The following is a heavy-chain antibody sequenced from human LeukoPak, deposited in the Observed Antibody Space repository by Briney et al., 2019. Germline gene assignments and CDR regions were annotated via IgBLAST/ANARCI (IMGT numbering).Heavy chain of an antibody. D-gene: IGHD3-3*02. Sequence: PGGSLRLSCAASGFTFSSYGMHWVRQAPGKGLEWVAFIRYDGSNKYYADSVKGRFTISRDNAKNSLYLQMNSLRAEDTSVYYCARDSNNYYYYMDVWGKGTTVTVSS. J-gene: IGHJ6*03. V-gene: IGHV3-30*02. CDR1: GFTFSSYG. CDR2: IRYDGSNK. CDR3: ARDSNNYYYYMDV.